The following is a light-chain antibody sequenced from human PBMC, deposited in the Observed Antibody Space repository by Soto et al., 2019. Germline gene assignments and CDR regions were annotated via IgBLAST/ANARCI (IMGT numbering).Light chain of an antibody. V-gene: IGKV1-39*01. CDR2: AAS. CDR1: QSISSY. J-gene: IGKJ2*01. CDR3: QQSYSTPDT. Sequence: DIQMTQSPSSLSASVRDRATITCRASQSISSYLNWYQQKPGKAPKLLIYAASSLQSGVPSRFSGSGSGTVYTLTISSLQPEDFATYYCQQSYSTPDTFGQGTKLEIK.